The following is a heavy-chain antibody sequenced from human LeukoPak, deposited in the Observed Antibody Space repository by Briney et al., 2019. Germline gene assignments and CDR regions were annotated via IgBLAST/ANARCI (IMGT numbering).Heavy chain of an antibody. CDR2: IYYSGTT. Sequence: PSETLSLTCTVSGASISSYYRSWIRQPPGKGLEWIGFIYYSGTTNYNPSLKSRVTISGDTSKNQFSLKLSSVTAADTAVYYCARAISLDAFDIWGLGTMVTVSS. J-gene: IGHJ3*02. CDR1: GASISSYY. D-gene: IGHD5-12*01. V-gene: IGHV4-59*01. CDR3: ARAISLDAFDI.